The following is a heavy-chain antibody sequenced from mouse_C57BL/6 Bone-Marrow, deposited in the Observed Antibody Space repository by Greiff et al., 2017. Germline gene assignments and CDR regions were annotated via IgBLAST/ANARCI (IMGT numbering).Heavy chain of an antibody. CDR1: GFSFNTYA. D-gene: IGHD4-1*01. CDR3: VGGNWEAFAY. CDR2: IRSKSNNYAT. J-gene: IGHJ3*01. V-gene: IGHV10-1*01. Sequence: VQLKESGGGLVQPKGSLKLSCAASGFSFNTYAMNWVRQAPGKGLEWVARIRSKSNNYATYYADSVKDRFTISRDDSESMLYLQMNNLKTEDTAMYYCVGGNWEAFAYWGQGTLVTVSA.